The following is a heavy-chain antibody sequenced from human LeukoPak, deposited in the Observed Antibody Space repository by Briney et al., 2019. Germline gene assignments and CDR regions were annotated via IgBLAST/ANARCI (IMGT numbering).Heavy chain of an antibody. J-gene: IGHJ6*02. CDR3: AKVNGYSYGYEGSYYNYGVDV. V-gene: IGHV3-23*01. CDR2: ISGSGGST. CDR1: GITFSCYK. D-gene: IGHD5-18*01. Sequence: GGSLRLSCVASGITFSCYKMNWVRQAPGKGLGWVSAISGSGGSTYYADSVKGRFTISRDNSKNTLYLQMNSLRAEDTAVYYCAKVNGYSYGYEGSYYNYGVDVWGQGTTVTVSS.